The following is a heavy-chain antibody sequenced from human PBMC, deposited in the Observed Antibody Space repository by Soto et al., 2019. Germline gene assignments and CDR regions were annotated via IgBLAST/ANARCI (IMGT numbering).Heavy chain of an antibody. D-gene: IGHD6-19*01. Sequence: QLQLQESGSGLVKPSQTLSLTCAVSGGSISSGGYSWSWIRQPPGKGLEWIGYIYHSGSTYYNPSLKSRVTISVDWSKIQFSLKLSSVTAADTAVYYCARAGGLGAVAVVYWGQVTLVTVSS. CDR2: IYHSGST. V-gene: IGHV4-30-2*01. J-gene: IGHJ4*02. CDR1: GGSISSGGYS. CDR3: ARAGGLGAVAVVY.